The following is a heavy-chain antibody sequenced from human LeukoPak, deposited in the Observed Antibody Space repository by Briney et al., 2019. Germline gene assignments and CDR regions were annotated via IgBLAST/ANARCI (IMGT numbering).Heavy chain of an antibody. Sequence: ASVKVSCKVSGYTLTELSMHWVRQAPGKGLEWMGGFDPEDGETIYAQKFQGRVTMTRNTSISTAYMKLSSLRSEDTAVYYCATLDYWGQGTLVTVSS. V-gene: IGHV1-24*01. CDR3: ATLDY. CDR1: GYTLTELS. J-gene: IGHJ4*02. CDR2: FDPEDGET.